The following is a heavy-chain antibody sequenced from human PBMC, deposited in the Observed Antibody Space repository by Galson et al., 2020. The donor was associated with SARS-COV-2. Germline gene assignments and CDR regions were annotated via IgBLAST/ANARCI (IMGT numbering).Heavy chain of an antibody. J-gene: IGHJ4*02. CDR3: ATQLLFSFDY. Sequence: GESLKISCAASGFTFSSYGMHWVRQAPGKGLEWVAVISYDGSNKYYADSVKGRFTISRDNSKNTLYLQMNSLRAKDTAVYYCATQLLFSFDYWGQGTLVTVSS. CDR1: GFTFSSYG. D-gene: IGHD2-2*01. CDR2: ISYDGSNK. V-gene: IGHV3-30*03.